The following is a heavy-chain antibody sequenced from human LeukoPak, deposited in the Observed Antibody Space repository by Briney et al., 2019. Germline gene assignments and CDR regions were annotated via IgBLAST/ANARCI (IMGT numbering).Heavy chain of an antibody. J-gene: IGHJ5*02. CDR2: ISTCSAYI. V-gene: IGHV3-21*01. CDR1: GFTFSTYS. CDR3: AAGFTSCYSCGWFDP. D-gene: IGHD2-2*01. Sequence: GGSLTLSCAASGFTFSTYSMNWVRQAPGKGLEWVSFISTCSAYIYYADSVKGRFTISRDNAKNSLYLQMNSLRAEDTAVYYCAAGFTSCYSCGWFDPWGQGALVTVSS.